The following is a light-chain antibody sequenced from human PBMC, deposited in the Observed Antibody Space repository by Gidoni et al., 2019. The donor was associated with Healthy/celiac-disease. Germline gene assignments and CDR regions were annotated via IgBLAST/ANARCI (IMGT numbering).Light chain of an antibody. CDR3: QQRSNWPWT. CDR1: QSVSSY. CDR2: DAS. V-gene: IGKV3-11*01. J-gene: IGKJ1*01. Sequence: EIVLTQSPATLSLSPGERATLSCRASQSVSSYLAWYQQKPGQAPRLLIYDASNRATGIPARFSGSGSGTDFTLTISSLEPEGFAVYYCQQRSNWPWTFGQXTKVEIK.